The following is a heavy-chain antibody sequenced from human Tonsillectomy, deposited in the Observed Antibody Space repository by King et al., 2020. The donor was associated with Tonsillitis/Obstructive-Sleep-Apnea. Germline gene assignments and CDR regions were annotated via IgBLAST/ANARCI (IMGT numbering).Heavy chain of an antibody. V-gene: IGHV3-66*01. Sequence: VQLVESGGGLVQPGGSLRLSCATSGFTVRSNYMSWVRQAPGKGLEWVSVIYSGDITYYADSVKGRFTISRDNSKNTLYLQLNSLRAEDTAVYYCARGIPVAGKSAFDYWGQGTLVTVSS. D-gene: IGHD6-19*01. CDR3: ARGIPVAGKSAFDY. J-gene: IGHJ4*02. CDR2: IYSGDIT. CDR1: GFTVRSNY.